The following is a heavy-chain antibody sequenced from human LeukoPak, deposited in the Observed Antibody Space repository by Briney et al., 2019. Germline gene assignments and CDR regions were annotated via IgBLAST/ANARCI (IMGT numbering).Heavy chain of an antibody. Sequence: GASVKVSCQASGYTFSIYGISWVRQAPGQGLEWMGCISGYGNKNYAQKLQDRLTMTTDTSTSTAFMELRSLRSDDTAVYYCARDEAWGSRVDSGYNYGARYLDYWGQGTLVTVSS. CDR2: ISGYGNK. CDR1: GYTFSIYG. D-gene: IGHD5-18*01. J-gene: IGHJ4*02. CDR3: ARDEAWGSRVDSGYNYGARYLDY. V-gene: IGHV1-18*01.